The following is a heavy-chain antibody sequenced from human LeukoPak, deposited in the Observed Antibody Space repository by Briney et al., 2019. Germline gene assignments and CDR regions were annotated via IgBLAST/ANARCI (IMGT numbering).Heavy chain of an antibody. CDR1: GGSISSGDYY. V-gene: IGHV4-61*02. J-gene: IGHJ4*02. CDR3: ARDRAHYYDRVELGYFDY. D-gene: IGHD3-22*01. CDR2: IYTSGST. Sequence: SETLSLTCTVSGGSISSGDYYWSWIRQPAGKGLEWIGRIYTSGSTNYNPSLKSRVTMSVDTSKNQFSLKLSSVTAADTAVYYCARDRAHYYDRVELGYFDYWGQGTLVTVSS.